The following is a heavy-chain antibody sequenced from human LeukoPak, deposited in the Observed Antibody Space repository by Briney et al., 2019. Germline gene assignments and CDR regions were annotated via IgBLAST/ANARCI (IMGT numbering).Heavy chain of an antibody. J-gene: IGHJ4*02. CDR1: GGSISSSSYY. D-gene: IGHD4-17*01. CDR3: ARSGTVTTGGFV. CDR2: IYYSGGT. V-gene: IGHV4-39*01. Sequence: NASETLSLTCTVSGGSISSSSYYWGWIRQPPGKGLEWIGSIYYSGGTYYNPSLKSRVTISVDTSKNQFSLKLSSVTAADTAVYYCARSGTVTTGGFVWGQGTLVTVSS.